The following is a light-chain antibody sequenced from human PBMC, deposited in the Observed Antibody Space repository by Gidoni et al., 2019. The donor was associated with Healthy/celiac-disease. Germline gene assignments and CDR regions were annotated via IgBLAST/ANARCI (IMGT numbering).Light chain of an antibody. V-gene: IGKV1-8*01. CDR1: QGISSY. Sequence: IRMTQSPSSLSASTGDRVTITCRASQGISSYLAWYQQKPGKAPKLLIYAASTLQSGVPSRFSGSGSGTDFTLTISCLQSEDFATYDCQQYYSYPFTFXPXTKVXIK. J-gene: IGKJ3*01. CDR2: AAS. CDR3: QQYYSYPFT.